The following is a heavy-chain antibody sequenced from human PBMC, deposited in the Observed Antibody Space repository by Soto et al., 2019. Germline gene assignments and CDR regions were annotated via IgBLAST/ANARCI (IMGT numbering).Heavy chain of an antibody. J-gene: IGHJ2*01. CDR3: VRCYCSVGSFYACWHFDL. V-gene: IGHV1-18*01. D-gene: IGHD2-15*01. Sequence: QVQLVQSGGEVKKPGASVKVSCQASGYTFSDYAISWVRQAPGQGLEWMGWISASTRNTDQAQNFKGRVIMTLDTSTNTAYMELRSLRSDDTAVYYCVRCYCSVGSFYACWHFDLWGRGTLVTVSS. CDR2: ISASTRNT. CDR1: GYTFSDYA.